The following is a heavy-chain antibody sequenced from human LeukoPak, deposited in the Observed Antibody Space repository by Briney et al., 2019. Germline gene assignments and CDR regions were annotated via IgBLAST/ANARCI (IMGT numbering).Heavy chain of an antibody. CDR1: GGSISSYY. CDR3: ARGATVTTVAFDI. CDR2: IYYSGST. Sequence: PSETLSLTCTVSGGSISSYYGSWIRQPPGKGLEWIGYIYYSGSTNYNPSLKSRVTISVDTSKNQFSLKLSSVTAADTAVYYCARGATVTTVAFDIWGQGTMVTVSS. D-gene: IGHD4-17*01. V-gene: IGHV4-59*08. J-gene: IGHJ3*02.